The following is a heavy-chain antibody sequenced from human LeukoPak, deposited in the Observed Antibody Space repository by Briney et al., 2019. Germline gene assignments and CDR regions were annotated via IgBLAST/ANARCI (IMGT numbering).Heavy chain of an antibody. CDR1: GASLASHSW. D-gene: IGHD6-13*01. CDR3: ASGIAATACDY. Sequence: SETLSLTCAVSGASLASHSWWSWVRQPPGKGLEWIGEVYHSGGANYKPSLKSRVTISVDRSKNQFSLKLSSVTAADTAVYYCASGIAATACDYWGQGTLVTVSS. CDR2: VYHSGGA. J-gene: IGHJ4*02. V-gene: IGHV4/OR15-8*01.